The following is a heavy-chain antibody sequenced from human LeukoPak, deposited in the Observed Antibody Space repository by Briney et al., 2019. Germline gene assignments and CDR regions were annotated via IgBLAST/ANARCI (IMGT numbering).Heavy chain of an antibody. J-gene: IGHJ3*02. Sequence: GGSLRLSCAASGLTFGDYTMNWVRQAPGKGLEYVSSFSSSSSYIYYADSVKGRFTTSRDNARNSLYLQMNSLRAEDTAVYYCARDEGPSNYGDAFDIWGQGTMVTVSS. CDR3: ARDEGPSNYGDAFDI. V-gene: IGHV3-21*01. D-gene: IGHD4-17*01. CDR1: GLTFGDYT. CDR2: FSSSSSYI.